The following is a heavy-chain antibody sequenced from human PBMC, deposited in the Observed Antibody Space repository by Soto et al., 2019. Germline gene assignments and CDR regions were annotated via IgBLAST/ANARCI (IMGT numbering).Heavy chain of an antibody. V-gene: IGHV1-69*01. Sequence: QVQLVQSGAEVKKPGSSVKVSCKASGGTFSSYAISWVRQAPGQGLEWMGGIIPIFGTANYAQKFQGRVTITADESTSTAYMELSSLRSEDTAVYYCARVLKWFGHRWDLVNWFDPWGQGTLVTVSS. CDR1: GGTFSSYA. D-gene: IGHD3-10*01. CDR3: ARVLKWFGHRWDLVNWFDP. J-gene: IGHJ5*02. CDR2: IIPIFGTA.